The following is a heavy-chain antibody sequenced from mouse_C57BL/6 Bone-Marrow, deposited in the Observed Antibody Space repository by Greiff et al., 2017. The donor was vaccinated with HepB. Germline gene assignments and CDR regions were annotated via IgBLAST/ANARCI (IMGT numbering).Heavy chain of an antibody. Sequence: VQLQQSGPELVKPGASVKISCPASGSSFSSSWMNWVKQRPGKGLEWIGRLYPGDGDTNYNGKFKGKATLTADKSSSTAYMQLSSLTSEDSAVYCCARGDYGSSDGLYYAMDYWGQGTSGTVSS. J-gene: IGHJ4*01. CDR3: ARGDYGSSDGLYYAMDY. CDR2: LYPGDGDT. CDR1: GSSFSSSW. D-gene: IGHD1-1*01. V-gene: IGHV1-82*01.